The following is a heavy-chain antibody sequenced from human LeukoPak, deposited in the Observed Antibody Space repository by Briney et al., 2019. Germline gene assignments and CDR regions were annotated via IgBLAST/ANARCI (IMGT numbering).Heavy chain of an antibody. CDR3: ARLLPLQEGDV. J-gene: IGHJ6*01. Sequence: SETLSLTCAVYGVSFTNYYWSCFRQPPGKGLEWIGEINHSGGTNYNASLKSRATISLDTSKNQFSLRLRSVTAADTAVYYCARLLPLQEGDVWGQGTTVTVSS. D-gene: IGHD2-15*01. CDR2: INHSGGT. V-gene: IGHV4-34*01. CDR1: GVSFTNYY.